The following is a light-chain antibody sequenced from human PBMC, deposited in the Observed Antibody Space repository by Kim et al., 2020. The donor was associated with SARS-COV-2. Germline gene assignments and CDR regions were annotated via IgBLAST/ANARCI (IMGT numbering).Light chain of an antibody. CDR3: QQYDNLLLT. V-gene: IGKV1-33*01. CDR1: QDISNY. CDR2: DAS. J-gene: IGKJ3*01. Sequence: ASVGYRVTITCQTSQDISNYLNWYQQKPGKAPKVLIYDASSLEIGVPSRFSGSGSGTHFTFTISSLQPEDIATYYCQQYDNLLLTFGPGTKVDIK.